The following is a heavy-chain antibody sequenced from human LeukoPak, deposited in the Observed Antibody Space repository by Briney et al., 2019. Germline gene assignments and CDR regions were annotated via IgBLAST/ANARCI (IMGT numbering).Heavy chain of an antibody. V-gene: IGHV3-74*03. CDR3: VRSAFHAGSGNYYDY. D-gene: IGHD3-22*01. J-gene: IGHJ4*02. Sequence: GGSLRLSCAASGFTFSNYWIHWVRHAPGKGLVRVSRIDNAGSITTYADSVKGRFTISRDNAENTLYLQMNSLRVEDTAVYYCVRSAFHAGSGNYYDYWGQGTLVTVSS. CDR1: GFTFSNYW. CDR2: IDNAGSIT.